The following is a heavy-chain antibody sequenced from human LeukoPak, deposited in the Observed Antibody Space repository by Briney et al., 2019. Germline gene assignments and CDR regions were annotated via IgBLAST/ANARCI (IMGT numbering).Heavy chain of an antibody. CDR1: GFTFSSYS. V-gene: IGHV3-48*02. Sequence: GGSLRLSCAASGFTFSSYSMNWVRQAPGKGLEWVSYISSSSSTIYYADSVKGRFTISRDNAKKSLNLQMNSLRDEDAAVYYCARADYYYDSRGYYYLDYWGQGTLVSVSS. CDR2: ISSSSSTI. CDR3: ARADYYYDSRGYYYLDY. D-gene: IGHD3-22*01. J-gene: IGHJ4*02.